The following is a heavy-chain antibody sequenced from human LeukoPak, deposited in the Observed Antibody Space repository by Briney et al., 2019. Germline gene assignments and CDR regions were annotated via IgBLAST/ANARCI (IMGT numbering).Heavy chain of an antibody. Sequence: SAPQSLSCTVSGGSISNCNYYWTWIRQQPGKGLEWIGYIYHNGSTYYNPYLKSRVTISVDRSKNQFYLKLSSVTAADTAGYYCARAIIDYYGSYYFGYWGQRALGTVSS. CDR2: IYHNGST. D-gene: IGHD3-10*01. J-gene: IGHJ4*02. V-gene: IGHV4-30-2*01. CDR3: ARAIIDYYGSYYFGY. CDR1: GGSISNCNYY.